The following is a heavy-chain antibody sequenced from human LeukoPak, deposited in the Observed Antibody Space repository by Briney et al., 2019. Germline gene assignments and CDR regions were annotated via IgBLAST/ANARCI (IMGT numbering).Heavy chain of an antibody. J-gene: IGHJ4*02. CDR3: ARVIVGGTGFDC. Sequence: GGSLRLSCAAPGFTLSKHWMHWVRQAPGKGLVWVSRINSDETTLQYADSVKGRFTISRDTAKNTLYLQMNSLRAEDTAVYYCARVIVGGTGFDCWGQGTLVTVSS. D-gene: IGHD1-26*01. V-gene: IGHV3-74*01. CDR2: INSDETTL. CDR1: GFTLSKHW.